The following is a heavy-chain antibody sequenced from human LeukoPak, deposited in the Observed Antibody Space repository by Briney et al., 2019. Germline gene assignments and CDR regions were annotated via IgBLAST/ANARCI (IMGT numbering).Heavy chain of an antibody. V-gene: IGHV1-69*05. J-gene: IGHJ4*02. D-gene: IGHD1-26*01. Sequence: GASVKVSCKASGGTFSSYAISWVRQAPGQGLEWMGRIIPIFGTANYAQKFQGRVTITTDESTSTAYMELSSLRSDDTALYYCARGRIIVGATLSSYWGQGTLVTVSS. CDR3: ARGRIIVGATLSSY. CDR2: IIPIFGTA. CDR1: GGTFSSYA.